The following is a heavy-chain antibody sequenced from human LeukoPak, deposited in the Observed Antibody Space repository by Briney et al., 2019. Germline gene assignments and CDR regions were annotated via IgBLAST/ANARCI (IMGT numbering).Heavy chain of an antibody. CDR3: AKDPAYYYDSSGYWDS. CDR2: ISGSGGST. Sequence: GGSLRLSCAASGFTFSSYAMSWVRQAPGKGLEWVSAISGSGGSTYYADSVKGRFTISRDNSKNTLYLQMNSLRAEDTAVYYCAKDPAYYYDSSGYWDSWGQGTLVTVSS. V-gene: IGHV3-23*01. D-gene: IGHD3-22*01. J-gene: IGHJ4*02. CDR1: GFTFSSYA.